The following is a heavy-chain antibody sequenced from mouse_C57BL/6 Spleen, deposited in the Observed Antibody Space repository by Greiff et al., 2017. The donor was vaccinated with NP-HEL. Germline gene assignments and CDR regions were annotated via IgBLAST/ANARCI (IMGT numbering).Heavy chain of an antibody. Sequence: VQLQESGAELARPGASVKLSCKASGYTFTSYGISWVKQRTGQGLEWIGEIYPRSGNTYYNEKFKGKATLTADKSSNTAYMELRSLTSEDSAVYFFARSATVGGAYWGQGTLVTVSA. CDR1: GYTFTSYG. V-gene: IGHV1-81*01. CDR3: ARSATVGGAY. D-gene: IGHD1-1*01. CDR2: IYPRSGNT. J-gene: IGHJ3*01.